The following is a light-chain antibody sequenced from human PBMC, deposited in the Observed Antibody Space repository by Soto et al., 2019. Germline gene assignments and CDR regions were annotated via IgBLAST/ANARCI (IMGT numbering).Light chain of an antibody. V-gene: IGLV2-14*01. CDR3: SSYTSSSNLGV. CDR1: SSDVGGHNY. CDR2: EVS. Sequence: QSALTQPASVSGSRGQSITISCTGTSSDVGGHNYVSWYQQHPGKAPKLMIYEVSNRPSGVSNRFSGSKSGNTASLTISGLQAEDEADYYCSSYTSSSNLGVFGGGTKLTVL. J-gene: IGLJ2*01.